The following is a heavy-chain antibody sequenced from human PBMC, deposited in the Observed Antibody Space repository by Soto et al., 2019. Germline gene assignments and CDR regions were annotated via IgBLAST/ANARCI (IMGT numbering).Heavy chain of an antibody. V-gene: IGHV4-31*03. D-gene: IGHD2-15*01. Sequence: QVQLQESGPGLVKPSQTLSLTCTVSGGSISSGGYYWSWIRQHPGKGLEWIGYLYYSGSTYYNPSLKRRFTISVDTSKNQFSLKMSSVTAADTAVYYCARVVGAATHNWFDPWGQGTLVTVSS. CDR3: ARVVGAATHNWFDP. CDR1: GGSISSGGYY. CDR2: LYYSGST. J-gene: IGHJ5*02.